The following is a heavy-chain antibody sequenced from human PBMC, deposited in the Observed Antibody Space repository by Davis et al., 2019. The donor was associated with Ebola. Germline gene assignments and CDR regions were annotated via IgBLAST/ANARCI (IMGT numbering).Heavy chain of an antibody. Sequence: AASVKVSCKASGYTFTSYGITWVRQAPGQGLEWLGWVSAYSVNTNSEQKLQGRVTMTTDTSTNTAYMELRSLRSDDTAVYYCARDLMSWSCGDDCSNLDHWGQGTLVSVSS. D-gene: IGHD2-21*01. CDR3: ARDLMSWSCGDDCSNLDH. CDR1: GYTFTSYG. V-gene: IGHV1-18*01. J-gene: IGHJ4*02. CDR2: VSAYSVNT.